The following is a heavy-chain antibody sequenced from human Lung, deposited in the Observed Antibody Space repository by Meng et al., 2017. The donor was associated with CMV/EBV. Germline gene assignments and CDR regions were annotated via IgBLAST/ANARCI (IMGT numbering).Heavy chain of an antibody. Sequence: SXTXSLXCTVSGYSISSGNYWGWIRQPPGKGLEWIGSFYHTGSTSYNPSLKSRVTISLDTSKNQFSLKLTSVTAADTAVYYCPRGWGAALDYWGQGTMVTVAS. CDR2: FYHTGST. V-gene: IGHV4-38-2*02. D-gene: IGHD1-26*01. CDR3: PRGWGAALDY. CDR1: GYSISSGNY. J-gene: IGHJ4*02.